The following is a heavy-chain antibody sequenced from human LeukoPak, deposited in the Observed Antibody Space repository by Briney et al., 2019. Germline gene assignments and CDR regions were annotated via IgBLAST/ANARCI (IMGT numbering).Heavy chain of an antibody. J-gene: IGHJ3*02. CDR1: GFTFSAYS. CDR2: ISPSNTP. V-gene: IGHV3-48*04. Sequence: GGSLRLSCAASGFTFSAYSMNWVRQAPGKGLEWISYISPSNTPAYADSVKGRFTISRDNAKNSLYLQMNSLRAEDTALYYCAKDIRTMIVVVTRVGAFDIWGQGTMVTVSS. CDR3: AKDIRTMIVVVTRVGAFDI. D-gene: IGHD3-22*01.